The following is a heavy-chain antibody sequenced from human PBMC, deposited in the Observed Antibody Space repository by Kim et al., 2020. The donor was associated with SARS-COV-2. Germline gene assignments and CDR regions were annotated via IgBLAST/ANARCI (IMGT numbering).Heavy chain of an antibody. V-gene: IGHV3-23*01. CDR2: T. D-gene: IGHD7-27*01. CDR3: AKDEFIKWGFDY. Sequence: TYCADSVKGRFTISRDNPKHTLYLQMNSLRAEDTAVYYCAKDEFIKWGFDYWGQGTLVTVSS. J-gene: IGHJ4*02.